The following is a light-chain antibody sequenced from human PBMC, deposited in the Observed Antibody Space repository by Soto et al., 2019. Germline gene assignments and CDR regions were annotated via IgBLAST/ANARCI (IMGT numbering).Light chain of an antibody. Sequence: DIVLTQSPGTLSLSPGEGATLSWRASQSVSSSYLAWYQQKPGQAPRLLIYGASSRATGIPDRFSGSGSGTDFTLTISRLEPEDFAVYYCQQRSNWPPITFGQGTRLE. CDR1: QSVSSSY. CDR3: QQRSNWPPIT. V-gene: IGKV3D-20*02. J-gene: IGKJ5*01. CDR2: GAS.